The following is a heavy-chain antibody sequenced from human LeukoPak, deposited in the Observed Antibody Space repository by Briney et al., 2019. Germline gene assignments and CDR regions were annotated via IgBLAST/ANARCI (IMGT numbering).Heavy chain of an antibody. CDR1: GGSFSGYY. V-gene: IGHV4-34*01. CDR2: INHSGST. D-gene: IGHD2-21*02. J-gene: IGHJ3*02. Sequence: PSETLSLTCAVYGGSFSGYYWSWIRQPPGKGLEWIGEINHSGSTNYNPSLKSRVTISVDTSKNQFSLKLSSVTAADTAVYYCARVDTYCGGDCYRRHAFDIWGQGTMVTVSS. CDR3: ARVDTYCGGDCYRRHAFDI.